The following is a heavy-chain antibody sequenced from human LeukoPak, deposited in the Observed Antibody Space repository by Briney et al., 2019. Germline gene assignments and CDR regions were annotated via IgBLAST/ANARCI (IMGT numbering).Heavy chain of an antibody. CDR2: TRNKANSYTT. J-gene: IGHJ4*02. D-gene: IGHD5-18*01. CDR3: AISGVYSYGSFDY. V-gene: IGHV3-72*01. CDR1: GFTFSDHY. Sequence: PGGSLRLSCAASGFTFSDHYMDWVRQAPGKGLEWVGRTRNKANSYTTEYAASVKGRFTISRDDSKNSLYLQTNSLKTEDTAVYYCAISGVYSYGSFDYWGQGTLVTVSS.